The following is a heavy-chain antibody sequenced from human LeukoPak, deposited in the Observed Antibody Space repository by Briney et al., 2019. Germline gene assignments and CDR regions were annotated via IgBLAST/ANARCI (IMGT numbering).Heavy chain of an antibody. CDR2: INHSGTT. CDR1: GGSFSGYY. CDR3: ASRPTGGMATLTGYFDY. V-gene: IGHV4-34*01. D-gene: IGHD5-24*01. Sequence: PSETLSLTCAVYGGSFSGYYWNWIRQPPGRGLEWIGEINHSGTTNYNPSLESRVTISVDTSKNQFSLKLRSVTAADTAVYYCASRPTGGMATLTGYFDYWGQGTLVTVSS. J-gene: IGHJ4*02.